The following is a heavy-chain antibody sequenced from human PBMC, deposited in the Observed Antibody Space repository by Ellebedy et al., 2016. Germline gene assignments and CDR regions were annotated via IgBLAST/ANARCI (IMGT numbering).Heavy chain of an antibody. J-gene: IGHJ4*02. D-gene: IGHD3-22*01. CDR1: GFSISSYS. CDR3: ARRYYDSRGDPFDY. V-gene: IGHV3-21*01. Sequence: GGSLRLSCAASGFSISSYSMNWVRQAPGKGLEWVSVISSDSGTIVYADSVKGRFTISRDNAKNSLFLQMTSLRVEDTAVYYCARRYYDSRGDPFDYWGQGTLVTVSS. CDR2: ISSDSGTI.